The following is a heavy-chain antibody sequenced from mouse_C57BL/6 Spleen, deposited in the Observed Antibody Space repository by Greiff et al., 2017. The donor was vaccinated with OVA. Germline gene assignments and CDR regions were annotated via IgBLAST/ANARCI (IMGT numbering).Heavy chain of an antibody. CDR1: GYTFTSYG. V-gene: IGHV1-81*01. CDR3: ARVGAHDGYYARDD. J-gene: IGHJ4*01. D-gene: IGHD2-3*01. Sequence: QVQLQQSGAELARPGASVKLSCKASGYTFTSYGISWVKQRTGQGLEWIGEIYPRSGNTYYNEKFKGKATLTADKSSSTAYMELRSLTSEDSAVYFGARVGAHDGYYARDDWGQGTSGTVSS. CDR2: IYPRSGNT.